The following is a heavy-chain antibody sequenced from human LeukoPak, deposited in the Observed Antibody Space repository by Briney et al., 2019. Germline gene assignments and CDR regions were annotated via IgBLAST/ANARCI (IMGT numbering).Heavy chain of an antibody. CDR2: ISSNGGST. CDR1: GFTFSSYA. Sequence: GWSLRLSCAASGFTFSSYAMNWVRQAPGKGLEYVSAISSNGGSTYYANSVKGRFTISRDNSKNTLYLQMGSLRAEDMAVYYCARGPPEATFDYWGQGTLVTVSS. CDR3: ARGPPEATFDY. D-gene: IGHD1-14*01. J-gene: IGHJ4*02. V-gene: IGHV3-64*01.